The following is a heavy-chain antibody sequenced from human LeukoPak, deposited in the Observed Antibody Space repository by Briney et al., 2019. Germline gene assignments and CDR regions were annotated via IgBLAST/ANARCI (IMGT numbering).Heavy chain of an antibody. CDR3: ARDRGGRDAFDI. Sequence: PSETLSLTCTVSGGSISSYYWSWIRQPPGKGLEWIGSIYYSGSTNYNPSLKSRVTISVDTSKNQFSLKLSSVTAADTAVYYCARDRGGRDAFDIWGQGTMVTVSS. D-gene: IGHD3-10*01. J-gene: IGHJ3*02. V-gene: IGHV4-59*01. CDR2: IYYSGST. CDR1: GGSISSYY.